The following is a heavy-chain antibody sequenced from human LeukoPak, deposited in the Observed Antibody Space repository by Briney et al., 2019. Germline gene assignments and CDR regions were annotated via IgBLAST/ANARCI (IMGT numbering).Heavy chain of an antibody. D-gene: IGHD5-12*01. CDR3: ARVDWLRDYYYYMDV. V-gene: IGHV4-61*02. CDR1: GDSISSGDYY. J-gene: IGHJ6*03. Sequence: PSETLSLTCTVSGDSISSGDYYWSWIRQPAGKGLEWIGRISSSGSTNYNPSLKSRVTISVDTSTNQFSLQLSSVTAADTAVYYCARVDWLRDYYYYMDVWGSGTTVTVSS. CDR2: ISSSGST.